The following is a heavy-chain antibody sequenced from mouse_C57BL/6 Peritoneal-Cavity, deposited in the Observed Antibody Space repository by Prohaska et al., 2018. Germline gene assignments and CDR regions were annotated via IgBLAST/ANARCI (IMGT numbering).Heavy chain of an antibody. CDR3: ARGQFITTVVAFDY. D-gene: IGHD1-1*01. V-gene: IGHV1-75*01. CDR2: IFPGSGST. J-gene: IGHJ2*01. CDR1: GYTFTDYY. Sequence: QVQLQQSGDELVKPGASVKISCKAAGYTFTDYYINWVKQRPGQGLEWIGWIFPGSGSTYYNEKFKGKATLTVDKSSSTAYMLLSSLTSEDSAVYFCARGQFITTVVAFDYWGQGTTLTVSS.